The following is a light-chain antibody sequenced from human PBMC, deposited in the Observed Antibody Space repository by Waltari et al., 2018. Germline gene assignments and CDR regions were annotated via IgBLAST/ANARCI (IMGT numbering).Light chain of an antibody. Sequence: EIVLTQSPGTLSLSPGDRATLSCRASQSVSSTLAWYQQKPGQAPRLLIYGASTRATGTPDRFSGSGSGTDFTLTISRLEPEDFAVYYCQHYGSSRLTFGGGTKAEIK. V-gene: IGKV3-20*01. CDR3: QHYGSSRLT. CDR1: QSVSST. CDR2: GAS. J-gene: IGKJ4*01.